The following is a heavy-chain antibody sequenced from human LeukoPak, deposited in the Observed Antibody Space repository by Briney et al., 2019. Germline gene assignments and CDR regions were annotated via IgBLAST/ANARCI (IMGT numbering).Heavy chain of an antibody. V-gene: IGHV3-74*01. D-gene: IGHD3-22*01. CDR1: GFTFSSYW. CDR2: INSDGSST. Sequence: GGSLRLSCAASGFTFSSYWMHWVRQAPGKGLVWVSRINSDGSSTSYADSVKGRFTISRDNAKNTLYLQMNSLRAEDTAVYYCARERTSLYYYDSSGYFDYWGQGTLVTASS. CDR3: ARERTSLYYYDSSGYFDY. J-gene: IGHJ4*02.